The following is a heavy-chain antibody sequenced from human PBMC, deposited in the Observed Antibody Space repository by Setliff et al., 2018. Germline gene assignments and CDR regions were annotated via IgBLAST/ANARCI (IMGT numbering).Heavy chain of an antibody. CDR1: GFIFNNAW. CDR2: IKSKTDGGTT. V-gene: IGHV3-15*01. J-gene: IGHJ6*02. CDR3: TTDKCCGAPVYFYYGMDV. Sequence: GGSLRLSCVASGFIFNNAWLSWVRQPPGKGLEWVGHIKSKTDGGTTDYAAPVEGRFTISRDDSKNTLYLQMNSLNTEDTAVYYCTTDKCCGAPVYFYYGMDVWGQGTTVTVSS. D-gene: IGHD2-15*01.